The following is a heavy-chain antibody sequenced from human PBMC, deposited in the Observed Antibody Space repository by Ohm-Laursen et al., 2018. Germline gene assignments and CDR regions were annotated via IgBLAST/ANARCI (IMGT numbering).Heavy chain of an antibody. J-gene: IGHJ5*02. D-gene: IGHD3-10*01. CDR2: IYSSGYT. Sequence: TLSLTCTVSGGSISSYYWSWIRQPAGKGLEYIGRIYSSGYTELNPSLKSRVTLSVDMSKNQFSLKLSSVTAADTAVYYCASLESGSYPWGQGTLVTVSS. CDR1: GGSISSYY. V-gene: IGHV4-4*07. CDR3: ASLESGSYP.